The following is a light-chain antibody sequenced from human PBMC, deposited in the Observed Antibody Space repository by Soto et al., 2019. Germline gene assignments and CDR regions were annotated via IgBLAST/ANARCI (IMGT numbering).Light chain of an antibody. Sequence: QSALTQPPSASGSPGQSVTISCTGTSSDVGGYNYVSWYQHHPGKAPKLMIFEVTNRPSGISDRFSGFKSGSTASLTISELQPDDEADYYCISFTPSTTTHWVFGGGTKVTVL. CDR3: ISFTPSTTTHWV. J-gene: IGLJ3*02. CDR2: EVT. V-gene: IGLV2-14*01. CDR1: SSDVGGYNY.